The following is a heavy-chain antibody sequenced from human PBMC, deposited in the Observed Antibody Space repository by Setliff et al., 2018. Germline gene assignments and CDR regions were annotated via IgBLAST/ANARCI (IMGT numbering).Heavy chain of an antibody. V-gene: IGHV4-4*09. CDR1: GDSIINYY. CDR3: AHSTTFDLHHDY. D-gene: IGHD3-9*01. J-gene: IGHJ4*02. Sequence: ETLSLTCTVSGDSIINYYWSWIRQPPGKGLEWIGYIFTSGSTQYNPSLKSRATISRDTSSNQFSLKLFSVTAADTAVYYCAHSTTFDLHHDYWGQGALVTVSS. CDR2: IFTSGST.